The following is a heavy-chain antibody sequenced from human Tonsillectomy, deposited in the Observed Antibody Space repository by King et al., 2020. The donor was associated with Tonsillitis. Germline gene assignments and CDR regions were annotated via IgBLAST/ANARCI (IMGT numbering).Heavy chain of an antibody. CDR1: GFTFRSYA. CDR3: AKDGSSGWDPMNYFDY. D-gene: IGHD6-19*01. J-gene: IGHJ4*02. V-gene: IGHV3-30*02. Sequence: VQLVESGGGVVQPGGSLRLSCAASGFTFRSYAMHWVRQAPGKGLEWVAFIRFDGTNKYYADSVKGPFTISRDNSKNTLYLQMNSLRTEDTAVYYCAKDGSSGWDPMNYFDYWGQGTLVTVSS. CDR2: IRFDGTNK.